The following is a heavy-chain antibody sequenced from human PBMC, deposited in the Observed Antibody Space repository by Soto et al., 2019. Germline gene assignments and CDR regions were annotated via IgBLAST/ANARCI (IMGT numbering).Heavy chain of an antibody. CDR2: MHSDVTT. V-gene: IGHV3-53*01. Sequence: LRLSCAASGFSVTANSMSWDRQAPGKGLEWVSVMHSDVTTYYADSVKGRFIISRDNSKNTLYLQMSNLRGEDTARYFCARQLSGSWYNWFDPWGQGTLVTVSS. D-gene: IGHD5-12*01. CDR3: ARQLSGSWYNWFDP. J-gene: IGHJ5*02. CDR1: GFSVTANS.